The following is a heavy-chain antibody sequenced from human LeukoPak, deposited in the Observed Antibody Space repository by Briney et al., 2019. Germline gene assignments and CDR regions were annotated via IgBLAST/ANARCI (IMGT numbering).Heavy chain of an antibody. CDR3: VKGGIAAADNYFDY. J-gene: IGHJ4*02. CDR1: GFTFRSYA. Sequence: GGSLRLSGSASGFTFRSYAMHWVGQAPGKGLKYVSAISGNGDSTYYADSVKGTFTISRDNSKSTLYLQMSSLRAEDTAVYYCVKGGIAAADNYFDYWGQGTLVTVSS. D-gene: IGHD6-13*01. CDR2: ISGNGDST. V-gene: IGHV3-64D*06.